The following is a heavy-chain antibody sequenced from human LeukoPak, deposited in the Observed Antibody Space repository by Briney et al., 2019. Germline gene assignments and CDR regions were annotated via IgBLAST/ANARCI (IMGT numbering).Heavy chain of an antibody. CDR2: TTGNGAST. CDR3: ANRGRYYFDY. V-gene: IGHV3-23*01. CDR1: GFTFSNYA. J-gene: IGHJ4*02. Sequence: PGGSLRLSCAASGFTFSNYAMSWVRQAPGKGLEWVSATTGNGASTFYADSVKGRFTISRDNSKNTLYLQMNSLRAEDTAVYYCANRGRYYFDYWGQGALVTVSS. D-gene: IGHD3-9*01.